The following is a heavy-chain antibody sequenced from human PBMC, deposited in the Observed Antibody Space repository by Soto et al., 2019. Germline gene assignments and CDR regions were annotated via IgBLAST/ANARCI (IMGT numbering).Heavy chain of an antibody. CDR1: GFTFSTYA. J-gene: IGHJ4*02. CDR3: AKDPPRNGIWGGYRPVNY. D-gene: IGHD3-16*02. CDR2: ISGRGGDT. V-gene: IGHV3-23*01. Sequence: EVQLLESGGGLVQPGGSLRLSCAASGFTFSTYAMSWVRQAPGKGLEWVSAISGRGGDTYYGDSVKGRFTITRDNSKNTVYLHMNCLRDEDTAIYYCAKDPPRNGIWGGYRPVNYWGQGTLVTVSS.